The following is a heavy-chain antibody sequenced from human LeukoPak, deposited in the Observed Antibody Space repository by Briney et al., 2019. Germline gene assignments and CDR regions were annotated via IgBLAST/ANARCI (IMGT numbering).Heavy chain of an antibody. CDR3: AGRGRNFDWWGLYYFDY. J-gene: IGHJ4*02. V-gene: IGHV3-20*04. Sequence: RPGGSLRLSCAASGFTFDDYGMSWVRQAPGKGLEWVSGINWNGGSTGYADSVKGRFTISRDNAKNSLYLQMNSLRAEDTALYYCAGRGRNFDWWGLYYFDYWGQGTLVTVSS. D-gene: IGHD3-9*01. CDR1: GFTFDDYG. CDR2: INWNGGST.